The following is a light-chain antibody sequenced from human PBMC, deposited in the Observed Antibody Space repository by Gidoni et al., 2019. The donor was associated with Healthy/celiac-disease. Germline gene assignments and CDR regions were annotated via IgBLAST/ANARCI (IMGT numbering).Light chain of an antibody. J-gene: IGKJ1*01. CDR1: QSVSSSY. V-gene: IGKV3-20*01. Sequence: LSCRASQSVSSSYLAWYQQKPGQAPRLLIYGASSRATGIPDRFSGSGPGTDFTLTISRLEPEDFAVYYCQQYGSSPWTFGQGTKVEIK. CDR3: QQYGSSPWT. CDR2: GAS.